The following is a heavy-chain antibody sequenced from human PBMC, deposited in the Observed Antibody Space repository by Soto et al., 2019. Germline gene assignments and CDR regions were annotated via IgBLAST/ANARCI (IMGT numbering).Heavy chain of an antibody. Sequence: ASVKVSCKASGYTFTSYAMHWVRQAPGQRLEWMGWINAGNGNTKYSQKFQGRVTITRDTSASTAYMELSSLRSEDTAVYYCASGGDYDLVFDYWRQGALVTVSS. CDR3: ASGGDYDLVFDY. V-gene: IGHV1-3*01. D-gene: IGHD4-17*01. J-gene: IGHJ4*02. CDR1: GYTFTSYA. CDR2: INAGNGNT.